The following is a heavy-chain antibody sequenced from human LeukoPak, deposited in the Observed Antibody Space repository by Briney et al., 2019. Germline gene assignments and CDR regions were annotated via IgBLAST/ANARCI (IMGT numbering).Heavy chain of an antibody. J-gene: IGHJ6*02. Sequence: SQTLSLTCTVSGGSISSGDYYWSWIRQPPGKGLEWIGYIYCSGSTYYNPSLKSRVTISVDTSKNQFSLKLSSVTAADTAVYYCARESRIADPYYYYYGMDVWGQGTTVTVSS. D-gene: IGHD6-13*01. CDR1: GGSISSGDYY. V-gene: IGHV4-30-4*01. CDR3: ARESRIADPYYYYYGMDV. CDR2: IYCSGST.